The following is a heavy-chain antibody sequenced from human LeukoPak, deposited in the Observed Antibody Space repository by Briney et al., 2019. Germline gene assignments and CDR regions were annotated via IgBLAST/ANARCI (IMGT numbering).Heavy chain of an antibody. J-gene: IGHJ4*02. D-gene: IGHD3-10*01. Sequence: GGSLRLSCAASGFTFSSYRMNWVRQAPGKGLEWVSSISSSSSYIYYADSVKGRFTISRDNAKNSLYLQMNSLRAEDTAVYYCARGGNYYGSGHDYWGQGTLVTVSS. CDR3: ARGGNYYGSGHDY. CDR1: GFTFSSYR. CDR2: ISSSSSYI. V-gene: IGHV3-21*01.